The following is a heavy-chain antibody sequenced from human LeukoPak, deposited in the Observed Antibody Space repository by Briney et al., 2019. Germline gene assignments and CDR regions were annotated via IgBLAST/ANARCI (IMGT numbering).Heavy chain of an antibody. D-gene: IGHD4-17*01. CDR2: IVSDGSRT. Sequence: GGSLRLSCAASGFTFSNYWMYWVRQASGKGLVWVSQIVSDGSRTYYADSVKGRFTISRDNTKNTLYLQMNSLRAEDTAVYYCVRDGDNLGRDFDYWGQGTLVTVSS. V-gene: IGHV3-74*01. J-gene: IGHJ4*02. CDR3: VRDGDNLGRDFDY. CDR1: GFTFSNYW.